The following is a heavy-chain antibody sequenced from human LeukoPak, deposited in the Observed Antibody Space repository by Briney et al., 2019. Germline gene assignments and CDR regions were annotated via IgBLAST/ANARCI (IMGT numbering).Heavy chain of an antibody. V-gene: IGHV3-30*02. D-gene: IGHD2-2*01. Sequence: GGSLRLSCAASGFTFSSYGMHWVRQAPGKGLEWVAFIRYDASNKYYADSVQGRFTISRENSKNTLYLQMNSLRAEATAVYYCAKDQCSSTSCSPFDYWGQGTLVTVSS. J-gene: IGHJ4*02. CDR2: IRYDASNK. CDR1: GFTFSSYG. CDR3: AKDQCSSTSCSPFDY.